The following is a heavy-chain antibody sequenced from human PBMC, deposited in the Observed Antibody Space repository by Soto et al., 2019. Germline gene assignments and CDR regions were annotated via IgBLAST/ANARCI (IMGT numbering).Heavy chain of an antibody. V-gene: IGHV1-69*06. Sequence: ASVKVSCKASGGTFSSYAISWVRQAPGQGLEWMGGIIPIFGTANYAQKCQGRATITADKSTSTAYMELSSLRSEDTAVYYCARGGLPLRNAYFDYWGQGTLVTVSS. CDR2: IIPIFGTA. CDR3: ARGGLPLRNAYFDY. CDR1: GGTFSSYA. J-gene: IGHJ4*02. D-gene: IGHD5-12*01.